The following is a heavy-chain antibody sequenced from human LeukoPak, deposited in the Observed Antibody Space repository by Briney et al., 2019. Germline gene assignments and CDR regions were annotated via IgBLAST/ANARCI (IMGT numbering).Heavy chain of an antibody. CDR3: ARFVRGAWFGAPLGSDWFDP. J-gene: IGHJ5*01. D-gene: IGHD3-10*01. CDR2: IIPIFGTA. V-gene: IGHV1-69*06. Sequence: ASVKVSCKASGGTFSSYAISWVRQAPGQGLECGGGIIPIFGTANYAQKFQGRVTITAVKSTSTAYMELSSLRSEDTAVYYCARFVRGAWFGAPLGSDWFDPWGQGTLVTVSS. CDR1: GGTFSSYA.